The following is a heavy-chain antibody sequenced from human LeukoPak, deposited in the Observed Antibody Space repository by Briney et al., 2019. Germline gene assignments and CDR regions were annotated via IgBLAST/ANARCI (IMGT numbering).Heavy chain of an antibody. CDR3: ARTYGSGSLFDY. V-gene: IGHV4-59*01. CDR2: ISHSGST. Sequence: NPSETLSLTCTVAGGSLSTFYWSWIRQPPGKGLEWIAYISHSGSTSYNPFLKSRVVMSVDTSKNQFSLKLSSVTAADTAVYYCARTYGSGSLFDYWGQGTLVTVSS. D-gene: IGHD3-10*01. CDR1: GGSLSTFY. J-gene: IGHJ4*02.